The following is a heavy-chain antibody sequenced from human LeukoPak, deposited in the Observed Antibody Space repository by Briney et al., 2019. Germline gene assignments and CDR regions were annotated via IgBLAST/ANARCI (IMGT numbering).Heavy chain of an antibody. Sequence: GGSLRLSCAASGFTFSSYAMHWVRQAPGKGLEWVAVISYDGSNKYYADSVKGRFTISRDNSKNTLYLQMNSLRAEDTAVYYCAKGYFHFDYWGQGTLVTVSS. CDR3: AKGYFHFDY. CDR2: ISYDGSNK. CDR1: GFTFSSYA. D-gene: IGHD1-26*01. J-gene: IGHJ4*02. V-gene: IGHV3-30-3*01.